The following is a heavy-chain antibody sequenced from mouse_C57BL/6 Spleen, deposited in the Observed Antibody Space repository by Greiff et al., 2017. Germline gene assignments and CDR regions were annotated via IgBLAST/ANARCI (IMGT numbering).Heavy chain of an antibody. CDR2: IHPNGGST. Sequence: QVQLQQPGAELVKPGASVKLSCKASGYTFTSYWMHWVKQRPGQGLEWIGMIHPNGGSTNYNEKFKSKATLTVDKSSSTAYMQLSSLPSEDSAVYYCTSGDLIYGSHDYFDYWGQGTTLTVSS. J-gene: IGHJ2*01. D-gene: IGHD1-1*02. CDR3: TSGDLIYGSHDYFDY. CDR1: GYTFTSYW. V-gene: IGHV1-64*01.